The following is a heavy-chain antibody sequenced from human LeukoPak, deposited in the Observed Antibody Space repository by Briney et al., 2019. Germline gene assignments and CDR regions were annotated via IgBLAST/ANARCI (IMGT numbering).Heavy chain of an antibody. CDR1: GYTFTGYY. Sequence: GASVKVSCKASGYTFTGYYMHWVRQAPGQGLEWMGWINPYSGGTHYAQSFQDRVTMTRDTSINTAYMDLSRLRSDDTAVYYCARGAHSLTPGIDYWGRGTQVTVSS. D-gene: IGHD4-17*01. J-gene: IGHJ4*02. V-gene: IGHV1-2*02. CDR2: INPYSGGT. CDR3: ARGAHSLTPGIDY.